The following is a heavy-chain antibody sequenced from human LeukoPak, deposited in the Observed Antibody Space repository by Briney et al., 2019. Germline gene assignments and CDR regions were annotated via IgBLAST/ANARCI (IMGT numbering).Heavy chain of an antibody. Sequence: GGSLRLSCAASGFTFSSYGMHWVRQAPGKGLEWVAFIRYDGSNKYYADSVKGRFTISRDNSKNTLYLQMNSLRAEDTAVYYCAKPAVRSSSIPHCFDYWGQGTLVTVSS. CDR2: IRYDGSNK. CDR1: GFTFSSYG. CDR3: AKPAVRSSSIPHCFDY. J-gene: IGHJ4*02. V-gene: IGHV3-30*02. D-gene: IGHD6-6*01.